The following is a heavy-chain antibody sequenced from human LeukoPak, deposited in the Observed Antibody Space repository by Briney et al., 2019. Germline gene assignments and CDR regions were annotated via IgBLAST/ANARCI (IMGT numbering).Heavy chain of an antibody. CDR3: ARDQGVYYRFDP. D-gene: IGHD3-22*01. V-gene: IGHV1-18*04. CDR2: ISAYNGNT. J-gene: IGHJ5*02. CDR1: GYTFTGYY. Sequence: ASVKVSCKASGYTFTGYYMHWVRQAPGQGLEWMGWISAYNGNTNYAQKLQGRVTMTTDTSASTAYMELRSLRSDDTAVYYCARDQGVYYRFDPRGQGTLVTVSS.